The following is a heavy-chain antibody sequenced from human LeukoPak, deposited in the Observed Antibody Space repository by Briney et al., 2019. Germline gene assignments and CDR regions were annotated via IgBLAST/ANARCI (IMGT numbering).Heavy chain of an antibody. CDR3: ARDEGWDIVVVPAATQAGAFDI. D-gene: IGHD2-2*01. V-gene: IGHV3-30-3*01. CDR1: GFTFSSYA. CDR2: ISYDGSNK. J-gene: IGHJ3*02. Sequence: PGGSLRLSCAASGFTFSSYAMHWVRQAPGKGLEWVAVISYDGSNKYYADSVKGRFTISRDNSKNTLYLQMNSLRAEDTAVYYCARDEGWDIVVVPAATQAGAFDIWGQGTMVTVSS.